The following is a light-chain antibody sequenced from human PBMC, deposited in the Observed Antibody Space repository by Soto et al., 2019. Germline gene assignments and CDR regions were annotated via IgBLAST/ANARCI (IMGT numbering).Light chain of an antibody. V-gene: IGLV1-40*01. CDR2: GNN. CDR1: SSNLVAPYD. J-gene: IGLJ1*01. CDR3: NYYDSSLSGYV. Sequence: SALTHAASLSVAPGHTFIISCSGSSSNLVAPYDVNWFRQLPGTVPRLLIYGNNNRPSGVPDRFSGSKSGTSASLAITGIHPQDEADYYRNYYDSSLSGYVLGNGPNVNVL.